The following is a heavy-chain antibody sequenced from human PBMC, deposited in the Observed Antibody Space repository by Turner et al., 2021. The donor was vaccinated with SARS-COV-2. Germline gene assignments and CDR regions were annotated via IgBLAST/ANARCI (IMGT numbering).Heavy chain of an antibody. J-gene: IGHJ6*02. CDR3: ARVVGGFGELGYYYYYGMDV. CDR2: IIPILGIA. Sequence: QVQLVQSGAEVKKPGSSVKVSCKASGGTFSTYAISWVRQAPGQGLEWMVGIIPILGIATYAQKFQGRVTITADKSTSKAYMELSSLRSEDTAVYYCARVVGGFGELGYYYYYGMDVWGQGTTVTVSS. V-gene: IGHV1-69*10. CDR1: GGTFSTYA. D-gene: IGHD3-10*01.